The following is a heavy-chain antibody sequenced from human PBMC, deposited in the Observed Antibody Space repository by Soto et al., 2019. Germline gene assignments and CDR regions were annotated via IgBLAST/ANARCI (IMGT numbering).Heavy chain of an antibody. V-gene: IGHV3-30-3*01. Sequence: LRLSCAASGSTFSSYAMHWVRQAPGKGLGWVAVISYDGSNKYYADSVKGRFTISRDNSKNTLYLQMNSLRAEDTAVYYCARGDGYYYYGMDVWGQGTTVTVSS. D-gene: IGHD2-21*02. CDR1: GSTFSSYA. CDR3: ARGDGYYYYGMDV. CDR2: ISYDGSNK. J-gene: IGHJ6*02.